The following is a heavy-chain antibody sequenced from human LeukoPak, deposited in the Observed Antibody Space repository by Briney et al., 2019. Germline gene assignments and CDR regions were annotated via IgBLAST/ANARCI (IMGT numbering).Heavy chain of an antibody. CDR3: AKHNPARGVFDN. Sequence: PGGSLRLSCAASGFAFNTYAMVWVRQAPGKGLEWVAFIRYDGTNTYYADSVKVRFTISRDNSKNTLYLQMNSLRPEDTAVYYCAKHNPARGVFDNWGQGTLVTVSS. CDR1: GFAFNTYA. J-gene: IGHJ4*02. D-gene: IGHD3-10*01. V-gene: IGHV3-30*02. CDR2: IRYDGTNT.